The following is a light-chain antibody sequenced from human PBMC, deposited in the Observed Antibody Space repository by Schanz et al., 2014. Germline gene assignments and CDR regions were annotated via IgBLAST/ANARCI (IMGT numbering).Light chain of an antibody. CDR2: EVN. CDR1: SSDVGAYNF. CDR3: SSYAGNNNLRVL. Sequence: QSALTQPPSASGSPGQSVTISCTGTSSDVGAYNFVSWYEQHPGKAPKLMINEVNKRPSGVPDRFSGSKSGNTASLTVSGLQAEDEADYYCSSYAGNNNLRVLFGGGTKLTVL. J-gene: IGLJ2*01. V-gene: IGLV2-8*01.